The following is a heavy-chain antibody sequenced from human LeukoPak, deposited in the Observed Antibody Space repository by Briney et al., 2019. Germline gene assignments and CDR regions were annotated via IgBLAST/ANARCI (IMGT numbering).Heavy chain of an antibody. CDR3: ARGGTYYYGSGSYYKDY. CDR1: GGSFSGYY. J-gene: IGHJ4*02. V-gene: IGHV4-34*01. CDR2: INHSGST. D-gene: IGHD3-10*01. Sequence: SETLFLTCAVYGGSFSGYYWSWIRQPPGKGLEWIGEINHSGSTNYNPSLKSRVTISVDTSKNQFSLKLSSVTAADTAVYYCARGGTYYYGSGSYYKDYWGQGTLVTVSS.